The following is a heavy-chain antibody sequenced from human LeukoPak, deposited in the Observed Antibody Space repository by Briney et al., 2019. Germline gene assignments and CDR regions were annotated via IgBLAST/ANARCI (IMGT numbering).Heavy chain of an antibody. Sequence: GGSLRLSCAASGFTFNSYGMHRVRQAPGKGLEWVAVISYDGSNKYYADSVKGRFTISRDNSKNTLYLQMNSLRAEDTAVYYCAKDGAAATTADYWGQGTLVTVSS. V-gene: IGHV3-30*18. J-gene: IGHJ4*02. CDR2: ISYDGSNK. CDR1: GFTFNSYG. CDR3: AKDGAAATTADY. D-gene: IGHD6-13*01.